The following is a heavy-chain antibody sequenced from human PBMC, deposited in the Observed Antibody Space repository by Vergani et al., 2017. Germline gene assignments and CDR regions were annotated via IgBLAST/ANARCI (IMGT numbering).Heavy chain of an antibody. J-gene: IGHJ3*02. CDR3: SRNRLRALRFDAFDI. Sequence: QVQLLQSGPGLVKPSQTLALTCAISGDSVSSNSAAWNWIRQSPSRGLEWLGRTYYRSKWYNDYAVSVKSGITINPDPSKKQSSLRLNSVTPEDTAVYYCSRNRLRALRFDAFDIWGQGTMVTVSS. D-gene: IGHD4-17*01. V-gene: IGHV6-1*01. CDR2: TYYRSKWYN. CDR1: GDSVSSNSAA.